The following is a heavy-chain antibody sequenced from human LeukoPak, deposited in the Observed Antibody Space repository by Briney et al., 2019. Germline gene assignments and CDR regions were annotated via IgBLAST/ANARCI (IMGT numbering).Heavy chain of an antibody. J-gene: IGHJ4*02. D-gene: IGHD3-3*01. CDR1: GYTFTSYY. V-gene: IGHV1-46*01. Sequence: ASVKVSCKASGYTFTSYYMHWVRQAPGQGLEWMGIINPSGGSTSYAQKFQGRVTMTRDTSTSTVYMELSSLRSEDTAVYYCARAAPTAAYDFWSGYYFAPFDYWGQGTLVTVSS. CDR2: INPSGGST. CDR3: ARAAPTAAYDFWSGYYFAPFDY.